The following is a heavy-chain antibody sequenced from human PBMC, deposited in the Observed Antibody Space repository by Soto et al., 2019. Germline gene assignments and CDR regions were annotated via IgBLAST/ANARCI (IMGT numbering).Heavy chain of an antibody. CDR2: IRGSGANT. CDR1: GFTFSSMA. CDR3: AMTQPVGEGHQRV. Sequence: EVQLLESGGGLVQPGGSLRLSCAAYGFTFSSMALSWVRQAPGKGLEWVSAIRGSGANTYYADSVMGRFTISRETSKNTMYLHMKSLRDKAMALCDSAMTQPVGEGHQRVWGQGTLVTVSS. J-gene: IGHJ4*02. V-gene: IGHV3-23*01. D-gene: IGHD3-16*01.